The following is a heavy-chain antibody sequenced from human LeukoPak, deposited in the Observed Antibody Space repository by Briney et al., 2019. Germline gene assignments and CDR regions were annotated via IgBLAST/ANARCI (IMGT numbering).Heavy chain of an antibody. D-gene: IGHD1-26*01. V-gene: IGHV3-30*18. CDR1: GFTSSNYG. CDR3: AKEVRDSGSYRFDY. Sequence: GGSLRLSCAASGFTSSNYGLHWVRQAPGKGLEWVAVISYDGSNKYYADSVKGRFTISRDNSKNTLYLQMNSLRAEDTAVYYCAKEVRDSGSYRFDYWGQGTLVTVSS. CDR2: ISYDGSNK. J-gene: IGHJ4*02.